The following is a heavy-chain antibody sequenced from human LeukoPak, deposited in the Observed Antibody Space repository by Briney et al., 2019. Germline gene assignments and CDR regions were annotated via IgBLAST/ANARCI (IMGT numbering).Heavy chain of an antibody. V-gene: IGHV3-21*01. CDR3: ARDLGYCSGSTCYVGYFDS. J-gene: IGHJ4*02. CDR1: GFTFSSYS. Sequence: GGSLRLSCAASGFTFSSYSMNWVRQAPGKGLEWVSSISSNSSYIYYADSVKGRFTISRDNAKNSLYLQMNSLRAEDTAVYYCARDLGYCSGSTCYVGYFDSWGQGTLVTVSS. CDR2: ISSNSSYI. D-gene: IGHD2-15*01.